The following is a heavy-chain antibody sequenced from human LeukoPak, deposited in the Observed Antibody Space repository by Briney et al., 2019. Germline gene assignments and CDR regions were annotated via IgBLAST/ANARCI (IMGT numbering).Heavy chain of an antibody. J-gene: IGHJ4*02. CDR2: IYYSGST. CDR3: ARAADILTGLLFDY. V-gene: IGHV4-59*01. CDR1: GGSISSYY. D-gene: IGHD3-9*01. Sequence: PSETLSLTCTVSGGSISSYYWSWIRQPPGKGLEWIGYIYYSGSTNYNPSLKSRVTISVDTSKNQFSLKLSSVTAADTAVYYCARAADILTGLLFDYWGQGTLVTVSS.